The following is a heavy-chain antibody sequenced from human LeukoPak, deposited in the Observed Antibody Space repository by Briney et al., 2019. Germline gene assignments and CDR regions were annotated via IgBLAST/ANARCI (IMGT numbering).Heavy chain of an antibody. CDR3: AREGRKHGRMITFGGVIVNPNFDY. J-gene: IGHJ4*02. CDR2: IIPIFGTA. D-gene: IGHD3-16*02. V-gene: IGHV1-69*13. CDR1: GGTFSSYA. Sequence: GASVKVSCKASGGTFSSYAISWVRQAPGQGLEWMGGIIPIFGTANYTQKCQGRVTITADESTSTAYMELSRLRSEDTAVYYCAREGRKHGRMITFGGVIVNPNFDYWGQGTLVTVSS.